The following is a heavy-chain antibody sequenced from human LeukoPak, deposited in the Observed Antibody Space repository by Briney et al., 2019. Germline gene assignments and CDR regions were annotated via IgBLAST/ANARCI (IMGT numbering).Heavy chain of an antibody. V-gene: IGHV4-34*01. CDR3: ARGTYYYDSSGYYYVSRPFDY. D-gene: IGHD3-22*01. J-gene: IGHJ4*02. CDR2: INHSGST. Sequence: SETLSLTCAVYGVSFSGYYWSWIRQPPGKGLEWIGEINHSGSTNYNPSLKSRVTISVDTSKNQFSLKLSSVTAADTAVYYCARGTYYYDSSGYYYVSRPFDYWGQGTLVTVSS. CDR1: GVSFSGYY.